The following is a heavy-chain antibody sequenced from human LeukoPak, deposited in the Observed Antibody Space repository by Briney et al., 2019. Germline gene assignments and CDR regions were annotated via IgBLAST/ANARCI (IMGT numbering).Heavy chain of an antibody. CDR2: VHYSGST. CDR3: AREDSSGYYRHYFDF. J-gene: IGHJ4*02. D-gene: IGHD3-22*01. V-gene: IGHV4-61*08. Sequence: SETLSLTCTVSGGSFSSGDYSWSWIRQPPGKGLEWIVYVHYSGSTDYNPSLKSRVTISVDTSKNQFSLKLTSVTAADTAVYHCAREDSSGYYRHYFDFWGQGTLVTVST. CDR1: GGSFSSGDYS.